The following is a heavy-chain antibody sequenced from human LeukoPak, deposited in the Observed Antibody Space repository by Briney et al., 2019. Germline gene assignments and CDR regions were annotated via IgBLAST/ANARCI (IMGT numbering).Heavy chain of an antibody. Sequence: SETLSLTCAVYGGSFSGYYWSWIRQPPGKGLEWIGEINHSGSTNYNPSLKSRVTISVDTSKNQFSLKLSSVTAADTAAYYCASRWYNWNRSGTYNWFDPWGQGTLVTVSS. CDR2: INHSGST. CDR1: GGSFSGYY. CDR3: ASRWYNWNRSGTYNWFDP. J-gene: IGHJ5*02. V-gene: IGHV4-34*01. D-gene: IGHD1-20*01.